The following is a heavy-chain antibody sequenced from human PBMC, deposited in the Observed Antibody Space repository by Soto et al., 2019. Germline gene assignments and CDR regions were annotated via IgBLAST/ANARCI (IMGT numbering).Heavy chain of an antibody. Sequence: QVQLQESGPGLVKPSQTLSLTCTVSGGSISSGDYYWSWIRQPPGKGLEWIGYFYYSGSTYYNPSLKSRVTISVDTSKNQFSLKLSSVTAADTAVYYCARALLWFGDLDAFDIWGQGTMVTVSS. CDR2: FYYSGST. D-gene: IGHD3-10*01. V-gene: IGHV4-30-4*01. CDR3: ARALLWFGDLDAFDI. CDR1: GGSISSGDYY. J-gene: IGHJ3*02.